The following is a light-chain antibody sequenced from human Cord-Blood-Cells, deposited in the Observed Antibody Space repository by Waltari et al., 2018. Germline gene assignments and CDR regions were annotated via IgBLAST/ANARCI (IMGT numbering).Light chain of an antibody. CDR2: DVS. CDR3: SSYTSSSVV. Sequence: QSALTQPASVSGSPGQSIPISCTGTSSDVGGYNYVSWYQKHPGKAPKIMIYDVSNRPSGVSNRFSGSKSDNTASLTISGLQAEDEADYYCSSYTSSSVVFGGGTKLTVL. CDR1: SSDVGGYNY. J-gene: IGLJ2*01. V-gene: IGLV2-14*01.